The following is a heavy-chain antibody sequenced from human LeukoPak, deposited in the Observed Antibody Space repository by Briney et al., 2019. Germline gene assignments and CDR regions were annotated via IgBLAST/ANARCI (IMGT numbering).Heavy chain of an antibody. Sequence: GGSLRLSCAASGFTFSSYAMSWVRQAPGKGLEWVSVLSGSGTTTYYADSVKGRFTISRDNSKNTLYLQMNSLRAEDTAVYYCAKDALIAAAGTHYYYYYYYMDVWGKGTTVTVSS. V-gene: IGHV3-23*01. D-gene: IGHD6-13*01. CDR2: LSGSGTTT. CDR3: AKDALIAAAGTHYYYYYYYMDV. CDR1: GFTFSSYA. J-gene: IGHJ6*03.